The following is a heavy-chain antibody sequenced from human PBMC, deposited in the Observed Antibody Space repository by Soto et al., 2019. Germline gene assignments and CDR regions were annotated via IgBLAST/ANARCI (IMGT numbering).Heavy chain of an antibody. CDR2: ISSGSSNI. Sequence: EVQLVESGGGLVKPGGSLTLSCAASGFAFRSYNMNWVRQAPGKGLEWVASISSGSSNIYYADSVKGRFTIFRDNAKNSLYLQMDSLRAEDSAVYYCASATVVTATFDFWGQGTLVTVSS. CDR1: GFAFRSYN. CDR3: ASATVVTATFDF. V-gene: IGHV3-21*01. J-gene: IGHJ4*02. D-gene: IGHD2-21*02.